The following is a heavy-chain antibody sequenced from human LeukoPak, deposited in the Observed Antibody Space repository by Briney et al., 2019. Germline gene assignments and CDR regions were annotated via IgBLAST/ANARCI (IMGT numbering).Heavy chain of an antibody. V-gene: IGHV4-30-2*01. CDR1: GGSISSGGYS. CDR2: IYHSGST. Sequence: SQTLSLTCAVSGGSISSGGYSWSWIRQPLGKGLEWIGYIYHSGSTYYNPSLKSRVTISVDRSKNQFSLKLSSVTAADTAVYYCTRVRYGDYVFDYWGQGALVTVSS. D-gene: IGHD4-17*01. CDR3: TRVRYGDYVFDY. J-gene: IGHJ4*02.